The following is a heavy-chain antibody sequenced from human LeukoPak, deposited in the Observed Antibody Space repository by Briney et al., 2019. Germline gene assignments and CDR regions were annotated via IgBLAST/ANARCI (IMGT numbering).Heavy chain of an antibody. J-gene: IGHJ4*02. CDR1: GFTFSGYT. CDR3: ARAIAVATLGY. D-gene: IGHD6-19*01. CDR2: IYSGGTT. Sequence: GGSLRLSCAASGFTFSGYTMNWVRQAPGKGLEWVSVIYSGGTTYYADSVKGRFTISRDNSKNTLYLQMNSLRVEDTAVYYCARAIAVATLGYWGQGTLVTVSS. V-gene: IGHV3-66*01.